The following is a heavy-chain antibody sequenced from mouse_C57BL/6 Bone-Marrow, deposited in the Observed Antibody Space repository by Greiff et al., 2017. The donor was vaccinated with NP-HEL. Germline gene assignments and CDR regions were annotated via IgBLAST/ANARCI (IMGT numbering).Heavy chain of an antibody. J-gene: IGHJ3*01. CDR3: AREHYGNYAWFAY. CDR2: INPNNGGT. Sequence: VQLQQSGPELVKPGASVKMSCKASGYTFTDYNMHWVKQSHGKSLEWIGYINPNNGGTSYNQKFKGKATLTVNKSSSTAYMELRSLTSEDSAVYYCAREHYGNYAWFAYWGQGTLVTVSA. D-gene: IGHD2-1*01. V-gene: IGHV1-22*01. CDR1: GYTFTDYN.